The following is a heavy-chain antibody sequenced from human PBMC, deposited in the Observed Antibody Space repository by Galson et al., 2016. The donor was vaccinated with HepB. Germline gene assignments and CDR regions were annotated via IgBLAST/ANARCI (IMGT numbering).Heavy chain of an antibody. CDR2: INVGNGNT. D-gene: IGHD3-9*01. CDR3: VSGTFDVLTGYPPFDY. CDR1: GYTFNSYA. J-gene: IGHJ4*02. V-gene: IGHV1-3*01. Sequence: VSCKASGYTFNSYAMHWVRQAPGQRLEWMGWINVGNGNTKYSQKFKGRVTFTRDTSASTAYMELSSLRSEDTAVYYCVSGTFDVLTGYPPFDYWGQGTLVIVSS.